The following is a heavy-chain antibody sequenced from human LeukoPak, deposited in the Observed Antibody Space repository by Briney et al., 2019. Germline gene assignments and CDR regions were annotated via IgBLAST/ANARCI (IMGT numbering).Heavy chain of an antibody. CDR3: AKDIYDSSGRYFDY. J-gene: IGHJ4*02. Sequence: GGSLRLSCAASGFTFDDYAMHWVRQAPGKGLEWVSGISWNSGSIGYADSVKGRFTISRDNAKNSLYLQMNSLRAEDTALYYCAKDIYDSSGRYFDYWGQGTLVTVSS. CDR2: ISWNSGSI. V-gene: IGHV3-9*01. D-gene: IGHD3-22*01. CDR1: GFTFDDYA.